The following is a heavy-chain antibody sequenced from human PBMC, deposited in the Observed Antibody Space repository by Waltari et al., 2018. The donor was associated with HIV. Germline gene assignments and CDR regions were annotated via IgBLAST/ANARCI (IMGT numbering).Heavy chain of an antibody. D-gene: IGHD6-6*01. V-gene: IGHV3-23*01. J-gene: IGHJ6*02. Sequence: EVQLLESGGGLVQPGGSLRFSCATSGFPFSSYAMSWVRQAPGRGGGGGESLSGSGVRTYYGDSGKVWFTITRDKSKNTLYLQMHSLRAEDTAVYYCAKWGSSPPSRYYYYGMDVWGQGTTVTVSS. CDR3: AKWGSSPPSRYYYYGMDV. CDR2: LSGSGVRT. CDR1: GFPFSSYA.